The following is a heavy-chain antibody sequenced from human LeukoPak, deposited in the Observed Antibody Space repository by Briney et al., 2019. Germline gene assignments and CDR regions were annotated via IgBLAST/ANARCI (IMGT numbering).Heavy chain of an antibody. CDR1: GGSISSYY. V-gene: IGHV4-59*01. CDR3: ARDLLKGAAAGFYYYYGMDV. J-gene: IGHJ6*02. CDR2: IYYSGST. Sequence: SETLSLTCTVSGGSISSYYWSWIRQPPGKGLEWIGYIYYSGSTNYNPSLKSRVTISVDTSKNQLSLKLSSVTAADTAVYYCARDLLKGAAAGFYYYYGMDVWGQGTTVTVSS. D-gene: IGHD6-13*01.